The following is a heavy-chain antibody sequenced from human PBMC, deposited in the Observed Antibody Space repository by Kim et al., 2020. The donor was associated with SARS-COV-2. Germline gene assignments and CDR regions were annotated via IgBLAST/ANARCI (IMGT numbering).Heavy chain of an antibody. CDR1: GFTFSSYG. V-gene: IGHV3-33*05. CDR3: ARDYYYGSGDY. CDR2: ISYDGSNK. D-gene: IGHD3-10*01. J-gene: IGHJ4*02. Sequence: GGSLRLSCAASGFTFSSYGMHWVRQAPGKGLEWVAVISYDGSNKYYADSVKGRFTISRDNSKNTLYLQMNSLRAEDTAVYYCARDYYYGSGDYWGQGTLVTVSS.